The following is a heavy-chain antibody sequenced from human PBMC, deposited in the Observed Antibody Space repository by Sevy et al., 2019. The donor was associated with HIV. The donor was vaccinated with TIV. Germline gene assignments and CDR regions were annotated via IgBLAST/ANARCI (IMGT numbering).Heavy chain of an antibody. CDR3: ARDKGAGIYCSDD. V-gene: IGHV3-48*02. CDR2: ISSSSRTI. D-gene: IGHD3-16*01. CDR1: GFTFSNYN. J-gene: IGHJ4*02. Sequence: GGSLRLSCAASGFTFSNYNMIWVRQAPGKGLEWISYISSSSRTIYYADSVKGRFTISRDNARNSLYLQMNSLRDEDTAVYYCARDKGAGIYCSDDWGQGALVTVSS.